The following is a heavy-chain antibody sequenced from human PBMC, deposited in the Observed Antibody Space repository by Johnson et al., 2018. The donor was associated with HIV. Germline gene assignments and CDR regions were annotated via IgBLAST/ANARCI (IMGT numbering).Heavy chain of an antibody. CDR1: GFTFSSYW. CDR3: ARGGGTYAFDI. CDR2: IKQDGSEK. Sequence: VQLVESGGGLVQPGGSLRLSCAASGFTFSSYWMSWVRQAPGKGLEWMANIKQDGSEKYYVDSVKGRFTISRDNAKNSLYLQMNSLRAEDTALYYCARGGGTYAFDIWGQGTMVTVSS. D-gene: IGHD1-26*01. V-gene: IGHV3-7*05. J-gene: IGHJ3*02.